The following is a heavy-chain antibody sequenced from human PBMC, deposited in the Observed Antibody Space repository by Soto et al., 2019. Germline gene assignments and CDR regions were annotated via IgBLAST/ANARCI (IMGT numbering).Heavy chain of an antibody. V-gene: IGHV1-2*02. CDR3: VRGRAVAGINDEAFDL. D-gene: IGHD6-19*01. CDR2: INPNSGDT. CDR1: GYIFSDYY. Sequence: QVQLVQSGAEVKKPGASVKVSCKASGYIFSDYYMHWVRQAPGQGLECMRWINPNSGDTIYAQKFQGRVTVTGDPSIRTAYMELSRLTSDDTAVYYCVRGRAVAGINDEAFDLWGQGTMVTVSS. J-gene: IGHJ3*01.